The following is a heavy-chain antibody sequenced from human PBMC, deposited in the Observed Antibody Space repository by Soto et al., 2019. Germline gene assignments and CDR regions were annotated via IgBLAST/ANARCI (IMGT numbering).Heavy chain of an antibody. D-gene: IGHD5-12*01. V-gene: IGHV3-23*01. CDR2: ITNTADRT. J-gene: IGHJ4*02. CDR3: AKDDIVATIGGAFDY. Sequence: EVQLLESGGGLVQPGGSLRLSCAASGITFSSYAMSWVRQAPGKGLEWVSSITNTADRTYYADSVKGRFTISRDNSRQTGYLQMNGLRAEDTAVYYCAKDDIVATIGGAFDYWGQGTLLTVSS. CDR1: GITFSSYA.